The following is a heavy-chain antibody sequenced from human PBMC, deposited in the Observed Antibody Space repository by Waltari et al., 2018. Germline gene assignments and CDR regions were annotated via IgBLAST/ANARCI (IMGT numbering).Heavy chain of an antibody. V-gene: IGHV1-18*01. J-gene: IGHJ4*02. D-gene: IGHD3-3*02. CDR1: GYTFTSYG. CDR3: ARSIRGGMTDLFDY. CDR2: ISAYNGNT. Sequence: QVQLVQSGAEVKKPGASVKVSCTASGYTFTSYGIRWVRPAPGQGLEWMGWISAYNGNTNYAQKRQGRVTMTTDTSTSTAYMELRSLRSDDTAVYYCARSIRGGMTDLFDYWGQGTLVTVSS.